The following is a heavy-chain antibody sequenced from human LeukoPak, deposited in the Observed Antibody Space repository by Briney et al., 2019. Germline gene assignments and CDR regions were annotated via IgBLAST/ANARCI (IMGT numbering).Heavy chain of an antibody. CDR1: GGSISSYY. J-gene: IGHJ4*02. D-gene: IGHD5-12*01. CDR3: ARHMGGYDY. CDR2: IYYSGST. V-gene: IGHV4-59*08. Sequence: SETLSLTCSVSGGSISSYYWSWIRQPPGKGLEWIGYIYYSGSTNYNPSLKSRVTISVDTSKNHFSLRLSSVTAADTAVYYCARHMGGYDYWGQGTLVTVSS.